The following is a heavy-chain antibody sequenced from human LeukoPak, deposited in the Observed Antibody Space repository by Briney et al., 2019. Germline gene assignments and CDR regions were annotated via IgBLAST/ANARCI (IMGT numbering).Heavy chain of an antibody. D-gene: IGHD3-3*01. CDR1: GGSISSYY. J-gene: IGHJ5*02. CDR3: ARAKGVYDFWSGYQLFDP. Sequence: PSETLSLTCTVSGGSISSYYWSWIRQPPGKGLEWIGYIYYSGSTNHNPSLKSRVTISVDTSKNQFSLKLSSVTAADTAVYYCARAKGVYDFWSGYQLFDPWGQGTLVTVSS. V-gene: IGHV4-59*01. CDR2: IYYSGST.